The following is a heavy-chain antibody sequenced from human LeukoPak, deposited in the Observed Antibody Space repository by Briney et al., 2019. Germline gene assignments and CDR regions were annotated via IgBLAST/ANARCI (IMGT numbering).Heavy chain of an antibody. J-gene: IGHJ4*02. V-gene: IGHV3-23*01. CDR1: GFTFNSNA. D-gene: IGHD3-9*01. CDR2: ISGSGGSS. CDR3: AKGGAYDLLTGSDFDH. Sequence: PGGSLRLSCTASGFTFNSNAMHWVRQAPGKGLEWVSSISGSGGSSAYADSVKGRFTISRDSSKNTLYLQMNSLRAEDTAVHYCAKGGAYDLLTGSDFDHWGQGTLVTVSS.